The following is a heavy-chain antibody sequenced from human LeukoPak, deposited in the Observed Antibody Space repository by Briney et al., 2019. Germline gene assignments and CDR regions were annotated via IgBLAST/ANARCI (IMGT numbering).Heavy chain of an antibody. CDR1: GFIFSSFG. V-gene: IGHV3-33*06. D-gene: IGHD1-26*01. CDR2: IWYDGSKS. J-gene: IGHJ3*01. Sequence: GGSLRLSCVASGFIFSSFGMHWVCQAPGKGLEWVAIIWYDGSKSFYSDSVKGRFTVSRDNSKNTLYLEMNTMRGEDTAVYYCAKDKMVEKWELGDGVDLWGQGTMVTVSS. CDR3: AKDKMVEKWELGDGVDL.